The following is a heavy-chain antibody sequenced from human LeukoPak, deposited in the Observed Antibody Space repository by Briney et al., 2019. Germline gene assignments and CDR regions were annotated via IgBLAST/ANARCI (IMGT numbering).Heavy chain of an antibody. CDR1: GGSISSYY. D-gene: IGHD2-2*02. Sequence: SETLSLTCTVSGGSISSYYWSWIRQPAGKGLEWIGRIYTSGSTNYNPSLKSRVTMSVDTSKNQFSLKLRSVTAADTAVYYCAVVPAAIGSFYFDYWGQGTLVTVSS. J-gene: IGHJ4*02. CDR2: IYTSGST. V-gene: IGHV4-4*07. CDR3: AVVPAAIGSFYFDY.